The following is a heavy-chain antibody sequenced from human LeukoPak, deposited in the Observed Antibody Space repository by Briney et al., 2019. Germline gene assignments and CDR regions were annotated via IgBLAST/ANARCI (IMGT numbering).Heavy chain of an antibody. Sequence: GGSLRLSCAASGFTFSDYYVSWIRQAPGKGLEWVSYISSSGSTIYYADSVKGRFTISRDNAKNSLYLQMNSLRAEDTAVYYCARDPRALYSSSWYYFDYWGQGTLVTVSS. CDR3: ARDPRALYSSSWYYFDY. V-gene: IGHV3-11*01. J-gene: IGHJ4*02. CDR2: ISSSGSTI. CDR1: GFTFSDYY. D-gene: IGHD6-13*01.